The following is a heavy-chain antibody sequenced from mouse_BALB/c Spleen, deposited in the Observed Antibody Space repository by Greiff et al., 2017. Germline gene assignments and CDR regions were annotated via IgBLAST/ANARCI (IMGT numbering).Heavy chain of an antibody. Sequence: EVQLVESGAELVKPGASVKLSCTASGFNIKDTYMHWVKQRPEQGLEWIGRIDPANGNTKYDPKFQGKATITADTSSNTAYLQRSSLTSEDTAVYYCARWGITTVYYAMDYWGQGTPVTVSA. CDR2: IDPANGNT. J-gene: IGHJ4*01. V-gene: IGHV14-3*02. D-gene: IGHD2-4*01. CDR1: GFNIKDTY. CDR3: ARWGITTVYYAMDY.